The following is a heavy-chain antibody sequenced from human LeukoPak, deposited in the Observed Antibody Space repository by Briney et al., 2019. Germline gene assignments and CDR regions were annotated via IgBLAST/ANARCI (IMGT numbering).Heavy chain of an antibody. CDR1: GFTFSSYG. CDR3: EKTNGYYSG. CDR2: ISGSGGTT. J-gene: IGHJ4*02. D-gene: IGHD3-22*01. Sequence: GGSLRLSCAASGFTFSSYGMNWVRQARGKGVEWVSGISGSGGTTYYADSVKGRFTISRDNTKSSLSLQVSSLRAEDTAVYYCEKTNGYYSGWGQGTLVTVSS. V-gene: IGHV3-23*01.